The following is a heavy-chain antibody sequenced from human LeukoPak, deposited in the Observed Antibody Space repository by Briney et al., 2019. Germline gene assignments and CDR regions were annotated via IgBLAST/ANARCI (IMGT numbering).Heavy chain of an antibody. CDR1: GYTLTELS. CDR2: FDPEDGET. D-gene: IGHD1-26*01. J-gene: IGHJ4*02. Sequence: ASVKVSCKVSGYTLTELSMHWVRQAPGKGLEWVGGFDPEDGETIYAQKFQGRVTITADESTSTAYMELSSLRSEDTAVYYCASARKWELHYFDYWGQGTLVTVSS. V-gene: IGHV1-24*01. CDR3: ASARKWELHYFDY.